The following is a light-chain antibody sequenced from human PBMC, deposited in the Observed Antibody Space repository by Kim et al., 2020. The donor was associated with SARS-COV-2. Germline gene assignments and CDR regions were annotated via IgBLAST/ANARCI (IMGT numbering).Light chain of an antibody. CDR2: DVS. J-gene: IGLJ1*01. V-gene: IGLV2-14*01. CDR3: SSYTSSSTYYV. CDR1: SSDIGGYKY. Sequence: QSALTQPASVSGSPGQSITISCTGTSSDIGGYKYVSWYQQHPGKAPKLMNYDVSKRPSGVANRFSGSKSGNTASLTISGLQAGDEADYYCSSYTSSSTYYVFGTGTKVTVL.